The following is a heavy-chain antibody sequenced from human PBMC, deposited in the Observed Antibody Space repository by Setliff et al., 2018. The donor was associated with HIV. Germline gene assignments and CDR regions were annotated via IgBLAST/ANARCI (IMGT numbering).Heavy chain of an antibody. J-gene: IGHJ6*03. V-gene: IGHV1-69*02. CDR2: IIPILGVA. CDR1: RSTFNSHT. CDR3: VRGVQSPPHYSYYYMDV. Sequence: ASVKVSCKASRSTFNSHTINWVRQAPGQGLDWMGRIIPILGVANYAQRFQGKVTITADKSTSTAYMELTSLRFDDTAMYYCVRGVQSPPHYSYYYMDVWGEGTMVAVSS. D-gene: IGHD3-3*01.